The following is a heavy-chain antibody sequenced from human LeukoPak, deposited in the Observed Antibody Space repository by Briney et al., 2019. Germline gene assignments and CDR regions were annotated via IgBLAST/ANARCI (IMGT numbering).Heavy chain of an antibody. V-gene: IGHV1-69*05. J-gene: IGHJ4*02. CDR1: GYTFTNYG. Sequence: SVKVSCKASGYTFTNYGFSWVRQAPGQGLEWLGGIIPIFGTANYAQKFQGRVTITTDESTSTAYMELSSLRSEDTAVYYCASRGYSGSYLLYWGQGTLVTVSS. D-gene: IGHD1-26*01. CDR2: IIPIFGTA. CDR3: ASRGYSGSYLLY.